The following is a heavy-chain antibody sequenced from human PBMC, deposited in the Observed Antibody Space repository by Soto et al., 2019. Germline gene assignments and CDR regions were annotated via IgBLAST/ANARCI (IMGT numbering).Heavy chain of an antibody. J-gene: IGHJ6*02. Sequence: SETLSLTCTVSGGSISSYYWSWIRQPPGKGLEWIGYIYYSGSTNYNPSLKSRVTISVDTSKNQFSLKLSSVTAADTAVYYCASGAVEMASQEGEDYYYGMDVWGQATTVTVSS. D-gene: IGHD3-16*01. CDR2: IYYSGST. V-gene: IGHV4-59*01. CDR3: ASGAVEMASQEGEDYYYGMDV. CDR1: GGSISSYY.